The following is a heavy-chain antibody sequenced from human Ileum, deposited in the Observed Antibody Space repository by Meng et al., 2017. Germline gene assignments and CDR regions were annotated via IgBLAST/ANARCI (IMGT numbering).Heavy chain of an antibody. CDR2: IYYGGST. Sequence: QLRLQVLGPGLVKPSETLSLTCSVSSGSFTNNNYYWVWIRRPPGKGLEWMGSIYYGGSTYYNPSLKSRVTISVDTSTNQFSLKLISVTAADTAVYYCARRAHYGDPPRWGQGTLVTVSS. V-gene: IGHV4-39*01. J-gene: IGHJ4*02. CDR1: SGSFTNNNYY. CDR3: ARRAHYGDPPR. D-gene: IGHD4-17*01.